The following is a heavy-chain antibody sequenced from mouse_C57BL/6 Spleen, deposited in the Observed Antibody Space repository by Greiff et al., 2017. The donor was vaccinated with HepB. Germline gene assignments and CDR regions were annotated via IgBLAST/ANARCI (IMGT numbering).Heavy chain of an antibody. CDR1: GYTFTDYE. Sequence: LQESGAELVRPGASVTLSCKASGYTFTDYEMHWVKQTPVHGLEWIGAIDPETGGTAYNQKFKGKAILTADKSSSTAYMELRSLTSEDSAVYYCTRGDYGSNPFAYWGQGTLVTVSA. V-gene: IGHV1-15*01. D-gene: IGHD1-1*01. J-gene: IGHJ3*01. CDR3: TRGDYGSNPFAY. CDR2: IDPETGGT.